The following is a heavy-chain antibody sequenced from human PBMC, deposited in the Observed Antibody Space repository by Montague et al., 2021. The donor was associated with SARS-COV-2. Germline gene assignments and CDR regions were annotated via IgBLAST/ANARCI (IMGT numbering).Heavy chain of an antibody. Sequence: PALVKPTQTLTLTCTFSGFSLSTTGVGVGWIRQPPGKALEWLALIYWDDDKRYSPSLKTRLAISKYTSKNQVVLTMTSMDPVDTVTYYCAHSRDIYDFWSGYYTGQKYGAFNGFDPWGQGTLVTVSS. CDR2: IYWDDDK. J-gene: IGHJ5*02. V-gene: IGHV2-5*02. D-gene: IGHD3-3*01. CDR1: GFSLSTTGVG. CDR3: AHSRDIYDFWSGYYTGQKYGAFNGFDP.